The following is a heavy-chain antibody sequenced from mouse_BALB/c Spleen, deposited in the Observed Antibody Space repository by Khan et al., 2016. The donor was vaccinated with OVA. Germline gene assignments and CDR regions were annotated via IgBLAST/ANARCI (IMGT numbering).Heavy chain of an antibody. V-gene: IGHV3-1*02. CDR1: GYSITSGYS. Sequence: EVQLQESGPDLVKPSQSLSLTCTVTGYSITSGYSWHWIRQFPGNKLEWMGYIHYSGSTNYNPSLKSRISITRDTSKNQFFLQLNSVTTEDTATYYCTRSGTTVVAYWYFDVWGAGTTVTVSS. CDR3: TRSGTTVVAYWYFDV. J-gene: IGHJ1*01. D-gene: IGHD1-1*01. CDR2: IHYSGST.